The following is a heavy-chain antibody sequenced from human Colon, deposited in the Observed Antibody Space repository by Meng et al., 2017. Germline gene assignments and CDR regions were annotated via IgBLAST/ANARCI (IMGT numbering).Heavy chain of an antibody. CDR3: ASSDYYHSDY. J-gene: IGHJ4*02. V-gene: IGHV4-4*02. D-gene: IGHD3-22*01. CDR1: GGSISRSDW. CDR2: TSHSGST. Sequence: QVQLQESGPGPVKPSETLSLTCAVSGGSISRSDWWSWVRQPPGKGLEWIGETSHSGSTNYSPSLKSRVTISLDKSKNQLSLKLNSVTAADTAVYYCASSDYYHSDYWGQGTLVTVSS.